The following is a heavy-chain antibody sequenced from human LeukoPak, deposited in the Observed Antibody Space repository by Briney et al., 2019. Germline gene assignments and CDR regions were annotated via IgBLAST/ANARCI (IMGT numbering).Heavy chain of an antibody. CDR2: TSSSSSYT. CDR1: GFTFSDYY. D-gene: IGHD6-13*01. CDR3: ASIVMYSSSWYFGY. Sequence: GGSLRLSCAASGFTFSDYYMSWIRQAPGKGLEWVSYTSSSSSYTNYADSVKGRFTISRDNAKNSLYLQMNSLRAEDTAVYYCASIVMYSSSWYFGYWGQGTLVTVSS. V-gene: IGHV3-11*03. J-gene: IGHJ4*02.